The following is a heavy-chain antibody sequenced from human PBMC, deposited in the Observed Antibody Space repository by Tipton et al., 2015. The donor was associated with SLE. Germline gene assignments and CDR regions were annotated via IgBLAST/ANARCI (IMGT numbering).Heavy chain of an antibody. CDR1: GYTFTSYD. V-gene: IGHV1-69*01. J-gene: IGHJ4*02. CDR2: IIPIFGTP. D-gene: IGHD7-27*01. Sequence: QVQLVQSGAEVKKPGASVKVSCKASGYTFTSYDITWVRQATGQGLEWMGWIIPIFGTPNYAQKFQGRVTITADESTSTAYMELSSLRSEDTAVYYCARLTGDRPDWGQGTLVTVSS. CDR3: ARLTGDRPD.